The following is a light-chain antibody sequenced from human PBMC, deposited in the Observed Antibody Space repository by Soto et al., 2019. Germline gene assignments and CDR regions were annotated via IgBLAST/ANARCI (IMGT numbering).Light chain of an antibody. V-gene: IGLV2-8*01. CDR3: SSYAGSSNV. CDR2: EVN. Sequence: QSALAQPPSASGSPGQSVAISCTVTSSDVGGYNYVSWYQQHPGKAPKLMIYEVNKRPSGVPDRFSGSKSGNTASLTVSGFQAEDEADYYCSSYAGSSNVFGTGTKVTVL. J-gene: IGLJ1*01. CDR1: SSDVGGYNY.